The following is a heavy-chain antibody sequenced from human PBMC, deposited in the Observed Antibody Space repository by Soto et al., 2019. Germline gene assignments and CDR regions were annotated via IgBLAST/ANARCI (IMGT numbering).Heavy chain of an antibody. CDR3: ARGGVSPNWFDP. Sequence: QVQLVQSGAEVKKPGASVKVSCKASGYTFTGYYMHWVRQAPGQGLEWMGWINPNRGGTNYAQKFQGWVTMTRDTSISTAYMELSRLRSDDTAVYSCARGGVSPNWFDPWGQGTLVTVSS. CDR2: INPNRGGT. V-gene: IGHV1-2*04. J-gene: IGHJ5*02. CDR1: GYTFTGYY.